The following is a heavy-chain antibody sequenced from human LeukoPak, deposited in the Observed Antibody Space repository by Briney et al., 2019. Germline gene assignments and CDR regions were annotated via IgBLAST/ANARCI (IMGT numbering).Heavy chain of an antibody. CDR2: INQDGSEK. D-gene: IGHD1-14*01. J-gene: IGHJ4*02. CDR3: TTHPARPG. CDR1: GFTFRGYW. Sequence: AGGSLRLSCVGSGFTFRGYWMSWVRQPPGKGLEWVANINQDGSEKYYVDSLKGRFTISRDNAKNSLYLQMNSLRAEDTAVYYCTTHPARPGWGQGTLVTVSS. V-gene: IGHV3-7*05.